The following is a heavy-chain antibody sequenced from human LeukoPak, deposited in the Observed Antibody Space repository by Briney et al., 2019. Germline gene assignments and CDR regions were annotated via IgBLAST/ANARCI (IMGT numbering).Heavy chain of an antibody. CDR3: ARAYGDYVPFDY. D-gene: IGHD4-17*01. V-gene: IGHV3-23*01. CDR2: ISGSGGST. CDR1: GFTFSSYA. Sequence: PGGPLRLSCAASGFTFSSYAMSWVRQAPGKGLEWVSAISGSGGSTYYADSVKGRFTISRDNSKNTLYLQMNSLRAEDTAVYYCARAYGDYVPFDYWGQGTLVTVSS. J-gene: IGHJ4*02.